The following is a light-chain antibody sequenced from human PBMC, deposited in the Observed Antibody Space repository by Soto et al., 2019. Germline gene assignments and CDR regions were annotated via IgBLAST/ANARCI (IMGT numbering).Light chain of an antibody. CDR2: GAS. J-gene: IGKJ2*01. CDR3: QQYPGYT. Sequence: ETVLTQSPGTLSLSPGERATLSCRASQSVSSSYLAWYQQKPGQAPRLLIYGASGRATGIPDRFSGSGSGTDFTLTISRLEPEDFAVYYCQQYPGYTFGQGTKLEIK. CDR1: QSVSSSY. V-gene: IGKV3-20*01.